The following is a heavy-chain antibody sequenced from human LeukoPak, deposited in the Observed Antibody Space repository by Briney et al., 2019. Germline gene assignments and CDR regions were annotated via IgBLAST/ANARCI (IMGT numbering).Heavy chain of an antibody. J-gene: IGHJ6*02. CDR1: GFTFSTCS. V-gene: IGHV3-48*04. CDR2: ITSSSSTK. Sequence: PGGSLRLSCAASGFTFSTCSMNWVRQAPGKGLEWVSYITSSSSTKYYADSVKGRFTISRDNAKNSLYLQMNSLRAEDTAVYFCARLRSYGYYYDGMDVWGQGTTVIVSS. CDR3: ARLRSYGYYYDGMDV. D-gene: IGHD3-16*01.